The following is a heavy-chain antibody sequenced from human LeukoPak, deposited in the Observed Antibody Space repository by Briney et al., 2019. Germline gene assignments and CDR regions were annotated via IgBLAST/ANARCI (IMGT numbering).Heavy chain of an antibody. CDR3: ARTTTVYYFDY. V-gene: IGHV1-18*01. D-gene: IGHD4-17*01. CDR2: INAYNGLT. CDR1: GYTFTSYG. Sequence: GASVKVSCKASGYTFTSYGITWVRQAPGQGLEWMGWINAYNGLTNYAQKLQGRVTMTRDTSTSTVYMELSSLRSEDTAVYYCARTTTVYYFDYWGQGTLVTVSS. J-gene: IGHJ4*02.